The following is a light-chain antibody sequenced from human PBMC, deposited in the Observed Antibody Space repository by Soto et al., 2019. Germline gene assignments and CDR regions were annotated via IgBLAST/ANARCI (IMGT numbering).Light chain of an antibody. CDR1: QSVSSN. CDR2: GAS. V-gene: IGKV3-15*01. J-gene: IGKJ4*01. Sequence: IMLTQSPAILSVSPGERPTLSWRASQSVSSNLAWYQQKPGQAPRLLLYGASTRATGIPARFSGSGSGTELTLTISSLQHEYVAVYYCQQYNNCPPLTFGGGTKVDIK. CDR3: QQYNNCPPLT.